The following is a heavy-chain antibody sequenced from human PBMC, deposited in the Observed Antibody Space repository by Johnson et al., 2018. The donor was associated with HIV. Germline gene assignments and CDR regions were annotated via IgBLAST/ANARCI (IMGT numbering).Heavy chain of an antibody. V-gene: IGHV3-20*04. J-gene: IGHJ3*02. CDR2: ISWNSGSI. CDR1: GFSFDDYG. CDR3: ARDNGAVAGPEGAFDI. Sequence: VQLVESGGGVVRPGGSLKLSCAASGFSFDDYGMSWVRQPPGKGLEWVSGISWNSGSIGYADSVKGRFTISRDNPWNTLYLQMNNLRAEDTAVYYCARDNGAVAGPEGAFDIWGQGTMVTVSS. D-gene: IGHD6-19*01.